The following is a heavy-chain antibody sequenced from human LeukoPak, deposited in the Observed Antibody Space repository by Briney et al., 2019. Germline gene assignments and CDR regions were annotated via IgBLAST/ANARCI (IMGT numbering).Heavy chain of an antibody. J-gene: IGHJ4*02. Sequence: ASVKVSCKASGYTFTSYGISWVRRAPGQGLEWMGWISAYNGNTNYAQKLQGRVTMTTDTSTSTAYMELRSLRSDDTAVYYCARWNLRYFDWLLFADHWGQGTLVTVSS. CDR1: GYTFTSYG. V-gene: IGHV1-18*01. CDR3: ARWNLRYFDWLLFADH. D-gene: IGHD3-9*01. CDR2: ISAYNGNT.